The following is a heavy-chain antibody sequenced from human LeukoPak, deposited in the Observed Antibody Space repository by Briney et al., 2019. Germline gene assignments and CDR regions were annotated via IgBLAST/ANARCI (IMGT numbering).Heavy chain of an antibody. CDR3: ARVTDPRYNWFDP. J-gene: IGHJ5*02. Sequence: SSETLSLTCAVSGASISSYYWNWIRQPAGKGPECIGRIHTSGSTNYNPSLNSRVNMSVDTSKNQFSLKLNSVTAADTAVYYCARVTDPRYNWFDPWGQGTLVTVSS. CDR1: GASISSYY. V-gene: IGHV4-4*07. D-gene: IGHD2-21*02. CDR2: IHTSGST.